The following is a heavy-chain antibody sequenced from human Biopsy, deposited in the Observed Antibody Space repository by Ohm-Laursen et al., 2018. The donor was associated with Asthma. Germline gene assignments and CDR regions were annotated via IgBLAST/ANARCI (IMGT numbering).Heavy chain of an antibody. Sequence: SQTLSLTCTVSYGSITSGGYYWTWIRQHPGKGLEWIGFIYYSGSTYYNPSLKSRVSISIDTSKNQFSLKLSSVTAADTAIYYCAVYSSGGFDYWGQGSLVTVSS. CDR3: AVYSSGGFDY. V-gene: IGHV4-31*03. J-gene: IGHJ4*02. CDR2: IYYSGST. CDR1: YGSITSGGYY. D-gene: IGHD6-6*01.